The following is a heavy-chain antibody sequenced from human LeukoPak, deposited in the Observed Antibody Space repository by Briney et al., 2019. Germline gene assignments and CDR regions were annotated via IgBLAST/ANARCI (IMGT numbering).Heavy chain of an antibody. V-gene: IGHV3-43*02. CDR3: AKDKAGTIVWYGRWAIGLFDY. CDR1: GFNFDAYA. Sequence: GGSLRLSCAASGFNFDAYAMHWVRQAPGKGLQWVSLISAEGGSTYYADSVKGRFTISRDNSKNSLYLQMNSLTTEDTAFYYCAKDKAGTIVWYGRWAIGLFDYWGQGTLLTVSS. J-gene: IGHJ4*02. D-gene: IGHD6-13*01. CDR2: ISAEGGST.